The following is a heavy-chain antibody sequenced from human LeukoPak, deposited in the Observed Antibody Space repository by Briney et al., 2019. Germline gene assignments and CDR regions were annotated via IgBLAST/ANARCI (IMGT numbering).Heavy chain of an antibody. D-gene: IGHD3-22*01. J-gene: IGHJ4*02. CDR2: INPTSGYT. V-gene: IGHV3-11*06. Sequence: PGGSLRLSCAASGFTFSDYYMSWIRQAPGKGLEWLSYINPTSGYTPYADSVRGRFTISRDNAKNSLYLQMNSLRAEDTAVYYCASDPGYYYDSSGSDWGQGTLVTVSS. CDR1: GFTFSDYY. CDR3: ASDPGYYYDSSGSD.